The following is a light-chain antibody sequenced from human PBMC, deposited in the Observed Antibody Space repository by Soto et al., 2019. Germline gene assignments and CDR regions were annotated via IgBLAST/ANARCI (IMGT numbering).Light chain of an antibody. CDR2: EVS. V-gene: IGLV2-23*02. J-gene: IGLJ1*01. CDR3: CSYAGSSTPLYV. Sequence: QSVLTRPASVSGSPGQSITISCTGTSSDVGSYNLVSWYQQHPGKAPKLMIYEVSKRPSGVSNRFSGSKPGNTASLTISGLQAEDEADYYCCSYAGSSTPLYVFGTGTKVTVL. CDR1: SSDVGSYNL.